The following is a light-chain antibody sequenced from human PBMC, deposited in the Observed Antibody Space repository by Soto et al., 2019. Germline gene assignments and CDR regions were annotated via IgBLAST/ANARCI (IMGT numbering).Light chain of an antibody. CDR1: QSISSN. Sequence: EIVLTQSPGTLSLSPGERATLSCWASQSISSNYLAWYQQKPGQPPRLLISGSSIRATGIPARFSGSGSGTEFTLTISSLQSEDFAVYYCQQYNNWPRTFGQGTKVDIK. CDR2: GSS. V-gene: IGKV3-15*01. CDR3: QQYNNWPRT. J-gene: IGKJ1*01.